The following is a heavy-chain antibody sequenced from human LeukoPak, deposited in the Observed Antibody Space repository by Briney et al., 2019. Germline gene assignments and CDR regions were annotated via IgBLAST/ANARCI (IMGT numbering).Heavy chain of an antibody. Sequence: GGSLRLSCAASGFTFSSYAMHWVRQAPGKGLEWVAVISYDGSNKYYADSVKGRFTISRDNSKNTLYLQMNSLRAEDTAVYYCARAHCSSTSCSRVYCFDYWGQGTLVTVSS. J-gene: IGHJ4*02. CDR1: GFTFSSYA. CDR3: ARAHCSSTSCSRVYCFDY. D-gene: IGHD2-2*01. CDR2: ISYDGSNK. V-gene: IGHV3-30-3*01.